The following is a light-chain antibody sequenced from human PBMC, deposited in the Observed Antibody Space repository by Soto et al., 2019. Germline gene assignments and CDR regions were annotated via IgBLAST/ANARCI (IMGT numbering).Light chain of an antibody. J-gene: IGKJ1*01. V-gene: IGKV3-11*01. CDR1: QSVSSY. CDR2: DAS. Sequence: EIAFTQSPASLSLSPGERATLSCRASQSVSSYLAWYQQKPGQAPRLLIYDASSRVAGIPARFRGSGSGTDFTLTISSLAPEDFAVYYCQQRLMTFGQGTKVDIK. CDR3: QQRLMT.